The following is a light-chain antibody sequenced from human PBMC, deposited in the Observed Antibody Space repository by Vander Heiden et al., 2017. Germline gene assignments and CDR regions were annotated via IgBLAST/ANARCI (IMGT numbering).Light chain of an antibody. CDR3: QSYDSSPGGLV. CDR2: GNS. Sequence: QSVLTQPPSVSGAPGQRVTISCTGSSSNIGAGYDVHWYQQLPGTAPKLLIYGNSNRPSGVPDRFSGSKSGTSASLAITGLQAEDEADYYCQSYDSSPGGLVFGGGTKLTVL. CDR1: SSNIGAGYD. J-gene: IGLJ3*02. V-gene: IGLV1-40*01.